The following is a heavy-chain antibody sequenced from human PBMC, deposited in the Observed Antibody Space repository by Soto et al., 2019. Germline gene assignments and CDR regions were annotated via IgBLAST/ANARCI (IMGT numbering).Heavy chain of an antibody. D-gene: IGHD2-15*01. CDR3: ARHEMSRYCSGGSCHFDY. Sequence: SETLSLTCTVSGGSISSYYWSWIRQPPGKGLEWIGYIYYSGSTNYNPSLKSRVTISVDTSKNQFSLKLSSVTAADTAVYYCARHEMSRYCSGGSCHFDYWGQGTLVTVSS. CDR2: IYYSGST. J-gene: IGHJ4*02. V-gene: IGHV4-59*08. CDR1: GGSISSYY.